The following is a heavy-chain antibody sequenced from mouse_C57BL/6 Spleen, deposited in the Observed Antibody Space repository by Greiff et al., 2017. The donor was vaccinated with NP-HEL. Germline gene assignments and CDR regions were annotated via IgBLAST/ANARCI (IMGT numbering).Heavy chain of an antibody. V-gene: IGHV1-52*01. J-gene: IGHJ3*01. CDR3: ARSKGYDGDWFAD. D-gene: IGHD2-2*01. Sequence: QVQLKQPGAELVRPGSSVKLSCKASGYTFTSYWMHWVKQRPIQGLEWIGNIDPSGSETYYNQKFKDKATLTVDKSSSTAYMQLSSLTSEDSAVYYCARSKGYDGDWFADWGKGTLVTVSA. CDR2: IDPSGSET. CDR1: GYTFTSYW.